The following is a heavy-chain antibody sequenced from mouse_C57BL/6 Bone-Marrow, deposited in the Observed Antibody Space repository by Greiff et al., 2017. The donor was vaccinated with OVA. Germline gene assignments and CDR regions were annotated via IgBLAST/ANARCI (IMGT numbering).Heavy chain of an antibody. Sequence: EVQLQQSGTVLARPGASVKMSCKTSGYTFTSYWMHWVKQRPGQGLEWIGAIYPGNSDTSYNQKFKGKAKLTAVTSASTAYMELSSLTNEDYAVYYCTKVYYGSSYFDYWGQGTTLTVSS. CDR1: GYTFTSYW. V-gene: IGHV1-5*01. CDR2: IYPGNSDT. J-gene: IGHJ2*01. CDR3: TKVYYGSSYFDY. D-gene: IGHD1-1*01.